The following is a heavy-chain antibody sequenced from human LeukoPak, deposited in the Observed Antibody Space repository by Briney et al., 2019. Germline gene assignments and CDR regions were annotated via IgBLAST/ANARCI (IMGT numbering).Heavy chain of an antibody. CDR3: ARGYQRPDY. CDR1: GFTFSTYT. D-gene: IGHD2-2*01. J-gene: IGHJ4*02. Sequence: GGSVRLSCAASGFTFSTYTMNWVRQAPGKGLEWVSSISSSSNNINYADSVKGRFTISRDNAMNSVHLQMNSLRVEDTAVYYCARGYQRPDYWGQGTLITVSS. V-gene: IGHV3-21*01. CDR2: ISSSSNNI.